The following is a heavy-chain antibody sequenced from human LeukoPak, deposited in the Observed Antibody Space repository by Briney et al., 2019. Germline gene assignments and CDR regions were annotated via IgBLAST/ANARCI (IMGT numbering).Heavy chain of an antibody. J-gene: IGHJ4*02. CDR2: IYYSGST. Sequence: SETLSLTCTVSGGSISRYYWSWLRQPPGKGLEWIGYIYYSGSTNYHPSLKSRVTISVDTSKNQFSLKMSSVTAADTAVYYCARNYGDYVDYWGQGTLVTVSS. V-gene: IGHV4-59*01. CDR1: GGSISRYY. CDR3: ARNYGDYVDY. D-gene: IGHD4-17*01.